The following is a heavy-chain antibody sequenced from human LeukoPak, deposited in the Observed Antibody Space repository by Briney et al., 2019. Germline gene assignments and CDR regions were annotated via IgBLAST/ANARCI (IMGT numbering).Heavy chain of an antibody. CDR3: ARDHYGGKYFDY. D-gene: IGHD4-23*01. CDR2: ISNDGSNK. V-gene: IGHV3-30*04. Sequence: PGGSLRLSCAASGFTFSNYAMHWVRQAPGKGLEWVSLISNDGSNKYYADSVKGRFTVSRDNSKNTLYLQMSSLRAEDTAVYYCARDHYGGKYFDYWGQGTLFTVSS. CDR1: GFTFSNYA. J-gene: IGHJ4*02.